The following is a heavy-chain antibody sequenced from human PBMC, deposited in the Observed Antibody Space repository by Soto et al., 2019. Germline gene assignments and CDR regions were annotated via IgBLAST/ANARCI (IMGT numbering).Heavy chain of an antibody. J-gene: IGHJ4*02. Sequence: ASVKVSCKVSGYTLTELSMHWVRQAPGKGLEWMGGFDPEDGETIYAQKFQGRVTMTEDTSTDTAYMELSSLRSEDAAVYYCATAYSLNNGGNSGGNYWGQGTLVNVSP. CDR1: GYTLTELS. CDR3: ATAYSLNNGGNSGGNY. D-gene: IGHD2-21*02. CDR2: FDPEDGET. V-gene: IGHV1-24*01.